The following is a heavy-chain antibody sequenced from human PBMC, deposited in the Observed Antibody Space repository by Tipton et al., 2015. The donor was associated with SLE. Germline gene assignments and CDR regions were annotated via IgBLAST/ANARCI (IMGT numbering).Heavy chain of an antibody. CDR3: VRDVYSSSSGEGY. Sequence: TLSLTCAVYGGPLTDYYWGWVRQSPGKGLEWIAEINQSGDINHNPSLRSRVSLSVDTSNFQFSLNLYSVSVADTAVYYCVRDVYSSSSGEGYWGQGTLVTVSS. CDR2: INQSGDI. CDR1: GGPLTDYY. V-gene: IGHV4-34*01. J-gene: IGHJ4*02. D-gene: IGHD6-6*01.